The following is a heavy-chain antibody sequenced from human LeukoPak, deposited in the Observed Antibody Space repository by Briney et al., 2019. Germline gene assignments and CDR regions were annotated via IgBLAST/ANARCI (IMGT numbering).Heavy chain of an antibody. CDR3: ATVVPAAPPGGYYYMDV. D-gene: IGHD2-2*01. CDR1: GYTFTSYG. J-gene: IGHJ6*03. CDR2: ISAYNGNT. V-gene: IGHV1-18*01. Sequence: ASVKVSCKASGYTFTSYGISWVRQAPGQGLEWMGWISAYNGNTNYAQKLQGRVTMTTDTSASTAYMELRSLRSDDTAVYYCATVVPAAPPGGYYYMDVWGKGTTLTVSS.